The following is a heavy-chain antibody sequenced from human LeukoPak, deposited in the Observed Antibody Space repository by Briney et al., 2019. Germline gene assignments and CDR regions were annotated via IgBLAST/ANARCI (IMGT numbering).Heavy chain of an antibody. D-gene: IGHD1-7*01. V-gene: IGHV4-39*07. CDR2: IYYSGST. Sequence: PSETLSLTCTVSGGSISSSSYYWGWIRQPPGKGLEWIGSIYYSGSTYYNPSLKSRVTISVDTSKNQFSLKLSSVTAADTAVYYCAKDNWNYARDWFDPWGQGTLVTVSS. J-gene: IGHJ5*02. CDR1: GGSISSSSYY. CDR3: AKDNWNYARDWFDP.